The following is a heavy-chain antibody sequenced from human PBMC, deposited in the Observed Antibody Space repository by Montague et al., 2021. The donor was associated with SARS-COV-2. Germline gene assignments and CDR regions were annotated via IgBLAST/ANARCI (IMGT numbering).Heavy chain of an antibody. J-gene: IGHJ5*02. CDR1: GGSISSSSYY. Sequence: SDTLSLTCTVSGGSISSSSYYWVWIRQPPGKGLEWIGSIYYSGSTYYNPSLKSRVTISVDTSKNQFSLKLSSVTAADTAVYYCASHIGPYCSSTSCHQYNRFDPWGQGTLVTVSS. CDR2: IYYSGST. V-gene: IGHV4-39*01. CDR3: ASHIGPYCSSTSCHQYNRFDP. D-gene: IGHD2-2*01.